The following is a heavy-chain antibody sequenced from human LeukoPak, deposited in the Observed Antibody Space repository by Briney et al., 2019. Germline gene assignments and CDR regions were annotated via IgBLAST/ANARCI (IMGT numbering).Heavy chain of an antibody. CDR3: ARDRYYYDTSGPPLDI. J-gene: IGHJ3*02. Sequence: SETLSLTCAVYGGSFSGYYWSWIRQPPGKGLEWIGEINHSGNTNYNPSLKSRVTMSVDTSKNQFSLRLSSVTAADTAVYYCARDRYYYDTSGPPLDIWGQGTMVTVSS. CDR2: INHSGNT. CDR1: GGSFSGYY. D-gene: IGHD3-22*01. V-gene: IGHV4-34*01.